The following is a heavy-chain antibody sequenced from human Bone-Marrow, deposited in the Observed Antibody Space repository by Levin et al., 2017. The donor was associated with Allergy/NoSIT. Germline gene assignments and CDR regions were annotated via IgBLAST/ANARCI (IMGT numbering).Heavy chain of an antibody. J-gene: IGHJ4*02. CDR2: ISYDGSNK. Sequence: GGSLRLSCAASGFTFSSYAMHWVRQAPGKGLEWVAVISYDGSNKYYADSVKGRFTISRDNSKNTLYLQMNSLRAEDTAVYYCARVQNRYCSSTSCYGIDYWGQGTLVTVSS. V-gene: IGHV3-30-3*01. CDR3: ARVQNRYCSSTSCYGIDY. CDR1: GFTFSSYA. D-gene: IGHD2-2*01.